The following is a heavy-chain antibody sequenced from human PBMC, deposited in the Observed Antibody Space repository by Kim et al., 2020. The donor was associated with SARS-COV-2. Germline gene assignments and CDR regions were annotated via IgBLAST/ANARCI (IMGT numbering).Heavy chain of an antibody. D-gene: IGHD1-26*01. Sequence: NPSLKSRVTISVDTSKNQFSLKLSSVTAADTAVYYCARLMRGIVGATIDYWGQGTLVTVSS. J-gene: IGHJ4*02. CDR3: ARLMRGIVGATIDY. V-gene: IGHV4-39*01.